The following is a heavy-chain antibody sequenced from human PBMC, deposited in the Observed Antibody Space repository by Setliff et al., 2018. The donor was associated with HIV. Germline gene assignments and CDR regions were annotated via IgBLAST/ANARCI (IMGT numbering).Heavy chain of an antibody. Sequence: GESLKISCKGSRYSFTNYWIAWVRQMPGKGLEWMGNVYPGDSDERYSPSFQGQVTISADKSITTAYLHWSSLQASDTAMYYCATSDYGGGSGHFQHWGQGTLVTVSS. CDR2: VYPGDSDE. V-gene: IGHV5-51*01. CDR3: ATSDYGGGSGHFQH. D-gene: IGHD4-17*01. CDR1: RYSFTNYW. J-gene: IGHJ1*01.